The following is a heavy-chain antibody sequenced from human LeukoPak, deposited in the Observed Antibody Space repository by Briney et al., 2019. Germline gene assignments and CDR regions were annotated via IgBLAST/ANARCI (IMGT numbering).Heavy chain of an antibody. CDR1: GYTFTSSA. CDR3: ATDLKKGDSGCFDY. CDR2: INTNAGNP. J-gene: IGHJ4*02. V-gene: IGHV7-4-1*02. Sequence: ASVKVSCKASGYTFTSSALNWVRQAPGQGLEWMGWINTNAGNPTYAQGFTGRFVFSLDTSVSTAYLQISSLKAEDTAVYYCATDLKKGDSGCFDYWGQGTLVTVSS. D-gene: IGHD6-19*01.